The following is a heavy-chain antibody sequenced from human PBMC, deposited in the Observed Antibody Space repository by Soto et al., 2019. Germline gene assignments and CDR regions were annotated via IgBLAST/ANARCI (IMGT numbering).Heavy chain of an antibody. Sequence: QVQLQQWGAGLLKPSETLSLTCAVYGGSFSGYYWSWIRQPPGKGLEWIGEINHRGSTNSNPSLKSRVTISVDTSKNQFSLKLSSVTAADTAVYYCARVFNYYGSWSPDYWGQGTLVTVSS. CDR3: ARVFNYYGSWSPDY. CDR1: GGSFSGYY. J-gene: IGHJ4*02. D-gene: IGHD3-10*01. CDR2: INHRGST. V-gene: IGHV4-34*01.